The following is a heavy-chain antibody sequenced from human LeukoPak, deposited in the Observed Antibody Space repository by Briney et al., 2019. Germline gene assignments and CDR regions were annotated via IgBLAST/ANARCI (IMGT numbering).Heavy chain of an antibody. CDR2: IYYSGST. Sequence: SETLSLTCTVSGGSISSSSYYCGWIRQPPGKGQEWIGSIYYSGSTYYNPSLKSRVTISVDTSKNQFSLKLSSVTAADTAVYYCASKAVAGTFSRFDPWGQGTLVTVSS. CDR1: GGSISSSSYY. D-gene: IGHD6-19*01. CDR3: ASKAVAGTFSRFDP. J-gene: IGHJ5*02. V-gene: IGHV4-39*01.